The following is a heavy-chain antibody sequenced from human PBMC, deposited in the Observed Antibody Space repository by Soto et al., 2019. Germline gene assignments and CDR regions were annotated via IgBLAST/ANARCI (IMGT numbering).Heavy chain of an antibody. CDR1: GGSMNSYY. J-gene: IGHJ5*02. CDR3: ARYSPPKKSFDSNPGWLDP. Sequence: QVQLQESGPGLVLPSETLSLTCTVSGGSMNSYYWTWVRQPPGKGLEWIGYVYDSGTSKYNASLESRLPMSLDNSRNHFSLSLSYVTAADTAVYFCARYSPPKKSFDSNPGWLDPWGQGTLVAVSS. V-gene: IGHV4-59*01. D-gene: IGHD2-21*01. CDR2: VYDSGTS.